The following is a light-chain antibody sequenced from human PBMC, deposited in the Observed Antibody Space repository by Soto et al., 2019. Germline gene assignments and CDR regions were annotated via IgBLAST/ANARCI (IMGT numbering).Light chain of an antibody. V-gene: IGKV3-15*01. CDR1: QSISRY. CDR3: QQYNNWPRT. J-gene: IGKJ1*01. Sequence: ENVLTQSPGTLSLSPGERATLSCRASQSISRYLAWYQQKPGQAPRLLIYGASTRATGIPARFSGSGSGTEFTLTISSLQSEDFAVYYCQQYNNWPRTFGQGTKVDIK. CDR2: GAS.